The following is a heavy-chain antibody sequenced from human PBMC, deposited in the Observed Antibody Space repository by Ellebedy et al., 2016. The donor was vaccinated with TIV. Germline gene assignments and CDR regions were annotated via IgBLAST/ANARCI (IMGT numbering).Heavy chain of an antibody. CDR1: GFTFNSYA. V-gene: IGHV3-30*04. J-gene: IGHJ4*02. D-gene: IGHD4-23*01. CDR3: AKERHPRHPRWMGPTYFDY. CDR2: ISHDGSKT. Sequence: PGGSLRLSCAASGFTFNSYAMHWVRQAPGKGLEWVAVISHDGSKTYYADSVQGRFTISRDNSNNTLYLQMTSLRTEDTAVYYCAKERHPRHPRWMGPTYFDYWGQGTLVAVSS.